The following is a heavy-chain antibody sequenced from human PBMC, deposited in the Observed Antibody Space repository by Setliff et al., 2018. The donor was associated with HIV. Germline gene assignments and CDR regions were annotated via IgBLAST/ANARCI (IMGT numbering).Heavy chain of an antibody. V-gene: IGHV1-18*01. CDR2: ISGYNRNT. CDR1: GYSFSNYG. Sequence: ASVKVSCKASGYSFSNYGISWVRQAPGQGLEWMGWISGYNRNTEYAQNLRGRVTVTKDTSTNTAYMELRNLRSEDTAMYYCARDRVEAERGAFDIWGQGTMVTVSS. D-gene: IGHD1-26*01. J-gene: IGHJ3*02. CDR3: ARDRVEAERGAFDI.